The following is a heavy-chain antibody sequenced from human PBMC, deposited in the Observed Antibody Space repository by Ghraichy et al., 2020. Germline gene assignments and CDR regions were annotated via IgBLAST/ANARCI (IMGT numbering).Heavy chain of an antibody. J-gene: IGHJ4*02. D-gene: IGHD3-22*01. CDR2: LYYSGST. CDR3: AGDYYDSSGYAY. Sequence: SETLSLTCTVSGGSIRSYYWSWIRQPPGKGLDWIGYLYYSGSTNYNPSLKSRVTISVDTSKSQVSLQLSSVTAADTAVYYCAGDYYDSSGYAYWGQGTLVTVSS. V-gene: IGHV4-59*01. CDR1: GGSIRSYY.